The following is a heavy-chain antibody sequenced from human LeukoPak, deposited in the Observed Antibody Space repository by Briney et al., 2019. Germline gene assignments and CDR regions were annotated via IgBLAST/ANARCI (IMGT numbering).Heavy chain of an antibody. D-gene: IGHD3-22*01. V-gene: IGHV4-61*02. Sequence: SETLSLTCTVSGGSISRCSYYWSWIRQPAGKGLEWIGRIYTSGSTNYNPSLKSRVTISVDTPKNQFSLKLSSVTAADTAVYYCARDAPLDYYDSSGYWGPLYYFDYWGQGTLVTVSS. CDR2: IYTSGST. J-gene: IGHJ4*02. CDR3: ARDAPLDYYDSSGYWGPLYYFDY. CDR1: GGSISRCSYY.